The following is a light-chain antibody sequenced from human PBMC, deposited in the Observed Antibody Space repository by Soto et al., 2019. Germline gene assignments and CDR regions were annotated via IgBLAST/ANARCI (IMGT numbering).Light chain of an antibody. CDR2: AAS. CDR3: KKSYSTPLT. CDR1: QSISRY. V-gene: IGKV1-39*01. Sequence: DIQMTQSPSSLSASVGDRVTTTCRASQSISRYLYWFQQKSGKANKLLIYAASSLQSGVPSRFSGSGSGTDFTLTISSLQPEEFATYYCKKSYSTPLTVGGGNKVVIK. J-gene: IGKJ4*01.